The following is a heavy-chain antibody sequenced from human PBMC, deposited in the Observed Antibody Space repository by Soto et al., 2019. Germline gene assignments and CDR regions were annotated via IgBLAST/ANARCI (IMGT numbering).Heavy chain of an antibody. Sequence: QGKGLEWIGHIHNSGTSTHNPSLKGRVTISIDMSKKQFSLKLTSLTSADTAVYYCARDFDNRFGDTWFDSWGQGTLVTVSS. D-gene: IGHD2-21*01. J-gene: IGHJ5*01. CDR2: IHNSGTS. V-gene: IGHV4-59*01. CDR3: ARDFDNRFGDTWFDS.